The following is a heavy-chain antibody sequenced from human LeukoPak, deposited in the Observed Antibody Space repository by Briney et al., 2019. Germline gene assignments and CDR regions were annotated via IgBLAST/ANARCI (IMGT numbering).Heavy chain of an antibody. CDR2: ISAYNGNT. D-gene: IGHD2-2*01. CDR3: TVVVPAALIDY. V-gene: IGHV1-18*01. Sequence: ASGKVSCKASGYTFTSYGISWVRQAPGQGLEWMGWISAYNGNTNYAQKLQGRVTMTTDTSTSTAYMELRSLRSDDTAVYYCTVVVPAALIDYWGQGTLVTVSS. J-gene: IGHJ4*02. CDR1: GYTFTSYG.